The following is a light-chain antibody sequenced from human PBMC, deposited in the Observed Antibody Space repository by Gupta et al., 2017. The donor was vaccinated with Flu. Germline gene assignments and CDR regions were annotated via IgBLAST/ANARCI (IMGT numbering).Light chain of an antibody. CDR3: AAWDDSLNGVL. J-gene: IGLJ2*01. CDR1: SSNIGRNT. V-gene: IGLV1-44*01. CDR2: SLN. Sequence: QSVLTQPPSASGTPGQRVTISCSGSSSNIGRNTVNWYQQAPGTAPKLLIYSLNQRPSGVPDRFSGSKSGTSASLAISGLQSEDEADYYCAAWDDSLNGVLFGGGTKLTVL.